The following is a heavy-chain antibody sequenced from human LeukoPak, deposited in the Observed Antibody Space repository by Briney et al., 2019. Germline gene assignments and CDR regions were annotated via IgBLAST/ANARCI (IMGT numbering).Heavy chain of an antibody. V-gene: IGHV1-46*01. J-gene: IGHJ1*01. CDR1: GYTFTSYY. D-gene: IGHD3-9*01. CDR2: INTSGGST. Sequence: DSLKVSCKASGYTFTSYYMHWVRQAPGQGLEWMGIINTSGGSTSYAQKFQGRVTMTRDTSTSTVYMELSSLRSEDTAVYYCARDSAYYDIFQHWGQGTLVTVSS. CDR3: ARDSAYYDIFQH.